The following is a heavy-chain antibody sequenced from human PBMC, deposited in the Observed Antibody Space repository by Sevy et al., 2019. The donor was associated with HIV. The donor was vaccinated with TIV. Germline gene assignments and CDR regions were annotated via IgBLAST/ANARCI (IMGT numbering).Heavy chain of an antibody. V-gene: IGHV4-38-2*01. D-gene: IGHD3-9*01. CDR3: ARVGYDILTGYYGWFDP. CDR1: GYSISSGYY. J-gene: IGHJ5*02. CDR2: IYHSGST. Sequence: TLSLTCAVSGYSISSGYYWGWIRQPPGKGLEWIGSIYHSGSTYYNPSLKSRVTISVDTSKNQFSLKLSSVTAADTAVYYCARVGYDILTGYYGWFDPWGQGTLVTVSS.